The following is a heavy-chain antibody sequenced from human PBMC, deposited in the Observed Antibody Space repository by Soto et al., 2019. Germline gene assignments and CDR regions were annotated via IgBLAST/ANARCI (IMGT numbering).Heavy chain of an antibody. CDR1: GYRFTSYW. CDR3: ARHKGYCSSTSCRTYYGMDV. V-gene: IGHV5-10-1*01. CDR2: IDPSDSYT. Sequence: VESLKISCKCSGYRFTSYWISLVRQMPGKGLEGMGRIDPSDSYTNYSPSFQGHVTISADKSISTAYLQWSSLKASDTAMYYCARHKGYCSSTSCRTYYGMDVWGQGTTVTVSS. J-gene: IGHJ6*02. D-gene: IGHD2-2*01.